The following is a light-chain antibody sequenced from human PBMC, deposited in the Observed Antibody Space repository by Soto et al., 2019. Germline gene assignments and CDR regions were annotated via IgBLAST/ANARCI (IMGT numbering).Light chain of an antibody. J-gene: IGLJ3*02. CDR3: QSYDNSLSGWV. CDR2: EVS. Sequence: QSALTQPASVSGSPGQSITISCTGASSDVGNCNCVSWYQQHPGKAPKLMIYEVSNRPSGVSDRFSGSKAGNTASLTISGLQAEDEADYYCQSYDNSLSGWVFGGGTKLTVL. V-gene: IGLV2-14*01. CDR1: SSDVGNCNC.